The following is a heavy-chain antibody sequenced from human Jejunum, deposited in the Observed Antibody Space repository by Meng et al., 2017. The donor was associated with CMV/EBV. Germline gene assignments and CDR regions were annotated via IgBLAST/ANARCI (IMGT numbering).Heavy chain of an antibody. CDR3: ARDRYCHNGVCYAFPPPYDHGMGV. D-gene: IGHD2-8*01. V-gene: IGHV3-21*01. J-gene: IGHJ6*02. CDR2: ISGNSNYI. Sequence: WVRQAPGKGLEWVSSISGNSNYIFYRDSVEGRFTISRDNAKNSLFLQMNSLRAEDTAVYFCARDRYCHNGVCYAFPPPYDHGMGVWGQGTTVTVSS.